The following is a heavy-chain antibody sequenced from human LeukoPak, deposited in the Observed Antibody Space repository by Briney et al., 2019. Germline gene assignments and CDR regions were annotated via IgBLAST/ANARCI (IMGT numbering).Heavy chain of an antibody. CDR3: ASVAQTGILGRDYIDH. CDR1: GGSIISGSHF. Sequence: SETLSLTCSVSGGSIISGSHFWGWIRQPPGKGLEYIGSIPYSGSTYYNPSLNSRVTISVDTSKNLFSLNLYSVTAADTAVYYCASVAQTGILGRDYIDHWGQGILVTVSS. D-gene: IGHD7-27*01. V-gene: IGHV4-39*07. J-gene: IGHJ4*02. CDR2: IPYSGST.